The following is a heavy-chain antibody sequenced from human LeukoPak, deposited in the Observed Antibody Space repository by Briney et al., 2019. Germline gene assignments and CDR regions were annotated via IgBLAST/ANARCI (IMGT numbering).Heavy chain of an antibody. J-gene: IGHJ4*02. CDR3: AREMAARSRAVRFDY. Sequence: SETLSLTCAVYGGSFSGYYWSWIRQPPGKGLEWIGEINHSGSTNYNPSLKSRVTISVDTSKNQFSLKLSSVTAADTAVYYCAREMAARSRAVRFDYWGQGTLVTVSS. D-gene: IGHD6-6*01. V-gene: IGHV4-34*01. CDR2: INHSGST. CDR1: GGSFSGYY.